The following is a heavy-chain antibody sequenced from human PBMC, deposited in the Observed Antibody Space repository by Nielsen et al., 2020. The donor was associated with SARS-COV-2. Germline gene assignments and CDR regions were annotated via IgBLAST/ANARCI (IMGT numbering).Heavy chain of an antibody. D-gene: IGHD6-6*01. CDR2: IYYSGST. CDR3: ARHDEGANCLGWGCIAARPRDRYFDL. J-gene: IGHJ2*01. V-gene: IGHV4-39*01. Sequence: PGKGLEWIGSIYYSGSTYYNPSLKSRVTISVDTSKNQFSLKLSSVTAADTAVYYCARHDEGANCLGWGCIAARPRDRYFDLWGRGTLVTVSS.